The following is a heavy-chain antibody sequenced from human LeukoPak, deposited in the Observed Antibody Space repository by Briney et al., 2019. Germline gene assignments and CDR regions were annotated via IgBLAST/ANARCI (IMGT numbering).Heavy chain of an antibody. V-gene: IGHV3-7*01. J-gene: IGHJ4*02. D-gene: IGHD6-6*01. CDR2: IKQDGSEN. Sequence: GGSLRLSCAVSGFTFSTYWMSWVRQAPGKGLEWVANIKQDGSENYYVDSVKGRFTISRDNAKNSLYLQMNSLRAEDTAVYYCARVYSSSSGRALDYWGQGTLVTVSS. CDR3: ARVYSSSSGRALDY. CDR1: GFTFSTYW.